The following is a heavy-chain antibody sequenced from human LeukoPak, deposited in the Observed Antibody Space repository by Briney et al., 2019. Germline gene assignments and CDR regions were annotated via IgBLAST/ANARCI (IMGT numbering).Heavy chain of an antibody. CDR3: AKDLMWELLIPGAFDI. CDR2: ISGSSGRT. V-gene: IGHV3-23*01. D-gene: IGHD1-26*01. Sequence: GGSLRLSCAASGFTFSSYAMSWVRQAPGKGLEWVSAISGSSGRTYYADSVKGRFTISRDNSKNTLYLQMNSLRAEDTAVYYCAKDLMWELLIPGAFDIWGQGTMVTVSS. CDR1: GFTFSSYA. J-gene: IGHJ3*02.